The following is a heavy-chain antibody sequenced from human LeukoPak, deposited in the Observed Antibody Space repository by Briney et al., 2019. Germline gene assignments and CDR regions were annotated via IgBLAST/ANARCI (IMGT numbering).Heavy chain of an antibody. CDR1: GGTFSSYA. J-gene: IGHJ4*02. Sequence: SVKVSCKASGGTFSSYAISWVRQAPGQGLEWMGGIIPIFGTANYAQKFQGRVTITTDESTSTAYMELSSLRSEDTAVYHCARATPYYDFWSGHGGFDYWGQGTLVTVSS. CDR3: ARATPYYDFWSGHGGFDY. CDR2: IIPIFGTA. V-gene: IGHV1-69*05. D-gene: IGHD3-3*01.